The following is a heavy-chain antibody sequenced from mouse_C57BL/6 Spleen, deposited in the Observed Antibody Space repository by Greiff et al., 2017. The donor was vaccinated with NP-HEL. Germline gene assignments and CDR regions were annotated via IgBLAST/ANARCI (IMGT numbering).Heavy chain of an antibody. V-gene: IGHV2-2*01. CDR2: IWSGGST. J-gene: IGHJ3*01. CDR3: ARKESPGWFAY. Sequence: QVQLQQSGPGLVQPSQCLSITCTVSGFSLTSYGVHWVRQSPGKGLEWLGVIWSGGSTDYNAAFISRMSISKDNSKSQAFFKMNSLQADDTAKYYCARKESPGWFAYWGQGTLVTVSA. CDR1: GFSLTSYG.